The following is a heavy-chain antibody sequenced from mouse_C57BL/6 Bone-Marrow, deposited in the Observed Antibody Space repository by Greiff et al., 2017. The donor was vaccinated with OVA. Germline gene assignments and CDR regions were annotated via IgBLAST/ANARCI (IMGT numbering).Heavy chain of an antibody. J-gene: IGHJ3*01. V-gene: IGHV1-9*01. D-gene: IGHD1-1*01. CDR2: ILPGSGST. CDR1: GYTFTGYW. CDR3: ARGYYGSSPWLAY. Sequence: QVQLQQSGAELMKPGASVKLSCKATGYTFTGYWIEWVKQRPGHGLEWIGEILPGSGSTNYNEKFKGKATFTADTSSNTAYMQLSSLTTEDSAIDYRARGYYGSSPWLAYWGQGTLVTVSA.